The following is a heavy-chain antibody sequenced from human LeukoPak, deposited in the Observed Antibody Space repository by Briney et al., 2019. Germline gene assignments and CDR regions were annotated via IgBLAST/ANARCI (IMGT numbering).Heavy chain of an antibody. J-gene: IGHJ4*02. CDR2: IYSGGST. CDR1: GFTVSSNY. CDR3: ASDGPGYSYGYG. V-gene: IGHV3-53*01. D-gene: IGHD5-18*01. Sequence: GGSLRLSCAASGFTVSSNYMSWVRQAPGKGLEWVSVIYSGGSTYYADSVKGRFTISRDNSKNTLYLQMNSLRAENTAVYYCASDGPGYSYGYGWGQGTLVTVSS.